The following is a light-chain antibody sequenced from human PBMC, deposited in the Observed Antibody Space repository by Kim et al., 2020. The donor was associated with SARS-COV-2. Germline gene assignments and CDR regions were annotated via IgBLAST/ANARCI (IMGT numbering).Light chain of an antibody. J-gene: IGKJ1*01. CDR2: KAS. CDR1: RNINNW. CDR3: QQCYGFST. V-gene: IGKV1-5*03. Sequence: GDRVTITCRASRNINNWLAWYQQKPGKAPKLLLYKASGLQSGVPSRFSGSGYGTEFTLTISSLQPDDFATYLCQQCYGFSTFGQGTKVDIK.